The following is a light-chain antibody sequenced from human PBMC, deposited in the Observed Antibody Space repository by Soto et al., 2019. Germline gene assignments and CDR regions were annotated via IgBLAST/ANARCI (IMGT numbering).Light chain of an antibody. J-gene: IGKJ4*01. CDR3: QQYHDWVT. CDR2: GAS. V-gene: IGKV3D-15*01. CDR1: QSVSSN. Sequence: ETVMTQSPGTLSVSPGESATLSCGTSQSVSSNLAWYQQKPGQAPRLLIYGASTRATGIPARFSGSGSGTEFTPTNSYLRPEDSAVYFCQQYHDWVTFGGGTRVEI.